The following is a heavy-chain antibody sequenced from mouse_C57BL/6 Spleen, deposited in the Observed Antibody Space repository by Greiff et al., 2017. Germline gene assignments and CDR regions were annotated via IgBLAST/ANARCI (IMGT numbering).Heavy chain of an antibody. V-gene: IGHV1-85*01. CDR2: IYPRDGST. CDR1: GYTFTSYD. CDR3: TSVLYFDV. Sequence: VMLVESGPELVKPGASVKLSCKASGYTFTSYDINWVKQRPGQGLEWIGWIYPRDGSTKYNEKFKGKATLTVDTSSSTAYMELHSLTSEDSAVYFSTSVLYFDVWGTGTTVTVSS. J-gene: IGHJ1*03.